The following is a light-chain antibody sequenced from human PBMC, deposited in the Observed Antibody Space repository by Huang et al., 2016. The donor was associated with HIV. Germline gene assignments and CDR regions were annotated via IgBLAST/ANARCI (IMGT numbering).Light chain of an antibody. CDR1: QSRSSSY. CDR2: GAS. J-gene: IGKJ2*01. Sequence: EVVLTQSPDTLSSSPGERVTVSCRASQSRSSSYIAWYQPRPGQAPRLLIYGASTRATDIPDRFSGSGSVTDFTLTINGLEPADFAMYYCQQYGTSPYTFGQGTNLEI. V-gene: IGKV3-20*01. CDR3: QQYGTSPYT.